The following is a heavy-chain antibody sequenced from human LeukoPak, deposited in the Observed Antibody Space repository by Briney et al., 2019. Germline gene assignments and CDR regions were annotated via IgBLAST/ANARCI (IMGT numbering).Heavy chain of an antibody. CDR1: GGSISSSSYY. CDR2: IYYSVST. J-gene: IGHJ3*02. D-gene: IGHD3-9*01. V-gene: IGHV4-39*07. CDR3: ARDGLTGYPVDI. Sequence: KPSETLSLTCTVSGGSISSSSYYWGWIRQPPGKGLEWIGSIYYSVSTYYNPSLKSRVTISVDTSKNQFSLKLSSVTAADTAVYYCARDGLTGYPVDIWGQGTMVTVSS.